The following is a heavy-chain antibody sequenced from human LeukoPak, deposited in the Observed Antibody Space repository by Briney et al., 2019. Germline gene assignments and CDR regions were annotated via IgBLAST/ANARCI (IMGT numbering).Heavy chain of an antibody. CDR2: VSAGSRYM. V-gene: IGHV3-21*01. Sequence: GGSLRLSCAASGFTFSSHGMNWVRQAPGKGLEWVSSVSAGSRYMYFADSVKGQFTIFRDDAYNSLYLQMDSLRAEDTAVYYCARESYDSSGYYPRDFDSWGQGTLVTVSS. D-gene: IGHD3-22*01. CDR3: ARESYDSSGYYPRDFDS. CDR1: GFTFSSHG. J-gene: IGHJ4*02.